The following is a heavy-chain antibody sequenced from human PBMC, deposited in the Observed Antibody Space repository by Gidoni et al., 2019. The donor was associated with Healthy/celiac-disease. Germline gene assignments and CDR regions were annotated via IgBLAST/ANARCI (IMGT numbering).Heavy chain of an antibody. CDR3: ARRDNYYDSSGYYRYFDY. D-gene: IGHD3-22*01. J-gene: IGHJ4*02. V-gene: IGHV1-3*01. CDR2: INAGNGNT. Sequence: QVQLVQSGAEVKKPGASVKVSCKASGYTFTSYAMHWVRQAPGQRLEWMGWINAGNGNTKYSQKFQGRVTITRDTSASTAYMELSSLRSEDTAVYYCARRDNYYDSSGYYRYFDYWGQGTLVTVSS. CDR1: GYTFTSYA.